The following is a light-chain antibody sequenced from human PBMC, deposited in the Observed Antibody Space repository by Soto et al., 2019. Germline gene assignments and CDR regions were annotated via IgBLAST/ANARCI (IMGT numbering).Light chain of an antibody. CDR3: CSYAGSSTFVV. CDR1: SSDVGSYNL. Sequence: QSVLTQPASVSGSPGQSITISCTGTSSDVGSYNLVSWYQQHPGKAPKLMIYEGSKRPSGVSNRFSGSKSGYTASLTISGHQAEDEADYYCCSYAGSSTFVVFGGGTKVTVL. CDR2: EGS. V-gene: IGLV2-23*03. J-gene: IGLJ2*01.